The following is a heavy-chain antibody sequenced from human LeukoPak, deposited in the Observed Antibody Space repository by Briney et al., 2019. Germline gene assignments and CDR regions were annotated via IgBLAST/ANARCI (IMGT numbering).Heavy chain of an antibody. CDR2: ISYDGSNK. D-gene: IGHD5-12*01. V-gene: IGHV3-30*04. CDR1: GFTFSRYA. CDR3: AQGGRAVSGPTDY. Sequence: PGRSLRLSCAASGFTFSRYAMHWVRQAPGKGLEWVAVISYDGSNKYYADSVKGRFTISRDNSKNTLYLQMNSLRAEDTAVYYCAQGGRAVSGPTDYWGQGTQVTVSS. J-gene: IGHJ4*02.